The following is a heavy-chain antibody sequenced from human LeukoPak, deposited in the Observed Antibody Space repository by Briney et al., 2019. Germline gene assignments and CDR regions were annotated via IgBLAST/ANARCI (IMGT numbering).Heavy chain of an antibody. D-gene: IGHD3-10*01. CDR3: ARSVYYYGSGSYDY. CDR1: GGSISSGGYS. CDR2: IYYSGST. V-gene: IGHV4-30-4*07. J-gene: IGHJ4*02. Sequence: PSQTLSLTCAVSGGSISSGGYSWSWIRQPPGKGLEWIGYIYYSGSTNYNPSLKSRVTISVDTSKNQFSLKLSSVTAADTAVYYCARSVYYYGSGSYDYWGQGTLVTVSS.